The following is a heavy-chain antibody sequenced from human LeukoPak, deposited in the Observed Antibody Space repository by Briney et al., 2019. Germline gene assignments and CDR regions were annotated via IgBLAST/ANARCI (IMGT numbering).Heavy chain of an antibody. Sequence: SVKVSCKASGYTFTSYGISWVRQAPGQGLEWMGRIIPILNIVNYAQKFQGGVTIIADTSTSTAYMELSSLRFEDTAVYYCATCGDYSGRAVDWYFNLWGRGTLVTVSS. D-gene: IGHD4-17*01. CDR2: IIPILNIV. V-gene: IGHV1-69*04. CDR3: ATCGDYSGRAVDWYFNL. J-gene: IGHJ2*01. CDR1: GYTFTSYG.